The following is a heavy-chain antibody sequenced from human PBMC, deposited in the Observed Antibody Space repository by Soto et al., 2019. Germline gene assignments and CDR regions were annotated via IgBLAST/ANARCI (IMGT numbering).Heavy chain of an antibody. CDR3: AREKLEGTLGAYIVATIRLYYYGMDV. Sequence: PGGSLSLSCAASGFTFSSYSMNWVRQAPGKGLEWVSSISSSSSYIYYADSVKGRFTISRDNAKNSLYLQMNSLRAEDTAVYYSAREKLEGTLGAYIVATIRLYYYGMDVWGQGTTVTVSS. J-gene: IGHJ6*02. CDR2: ISSSSSYI. CDR1: GFTFSSYS. V-gene: IGHV3-21*01. D-gene: IGHD5-12*01.